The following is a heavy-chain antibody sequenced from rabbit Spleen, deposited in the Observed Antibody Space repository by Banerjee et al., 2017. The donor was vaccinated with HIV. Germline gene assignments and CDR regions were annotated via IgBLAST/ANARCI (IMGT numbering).Heavy chain of an antibody. CDR2: IGTGSGST. D-gene: IGHD7-1*01. J-gene: IGHJ4*01. V-gene: IGHV1S45*01. CDR3: ARGPPYAGYTTYGYVYFNL. Sequence: QEQLVESGGGLVQPEGSLTLTCTASGFSFSSGYYASWVRQAPGKGLEWIGCIGTGSGSTWYASWVNGRFTISKTSSTTVTLQMTSLTAADTATYFCARGPPYAGYTTYGYVYFNLWGPGTLVTVS. CDR1: GFSFSSGYY.